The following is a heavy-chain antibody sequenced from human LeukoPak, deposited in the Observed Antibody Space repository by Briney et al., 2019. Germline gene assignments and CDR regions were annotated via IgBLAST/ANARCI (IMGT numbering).Heavy chain of an antibody. CDR1: GYTLTELS. J-gene: IGHJ4*02. Sequence: ASVKVSCKVSGYTLTELSMYWVRQAPGKGLEWMRGFDPEDGETIYAQKFQGRVTMTEDTSTDTAYMELSSLRSEDTAVYYCATLGGSSSVVDYFDFWGQGTLVTVSS. D-gene: IGHD6-6*01. CDR2: FDPEDGET. CDR3: ATLGGSSSVVDYFDF. V-gene: IGHV1-24*01.